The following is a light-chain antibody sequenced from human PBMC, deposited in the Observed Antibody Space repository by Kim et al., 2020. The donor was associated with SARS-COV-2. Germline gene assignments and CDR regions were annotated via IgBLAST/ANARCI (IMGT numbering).Light chain of an antibody. CDR2: LNSDGSH. Sequence: ASVKLTCTRSSGYSSYASAWHQQQPEKGPRYLMKLNSDGSHSKGDGIPDRFSGSSSGAERYLTISGLQSEDEADYYCQTWGTGIWVFGGGTQLTVL. V-gene: IGLV4-69*01. CDR3: QTWGTGIWV. J-gene: IGLJ3*02. CDR1: SGYSSYA.